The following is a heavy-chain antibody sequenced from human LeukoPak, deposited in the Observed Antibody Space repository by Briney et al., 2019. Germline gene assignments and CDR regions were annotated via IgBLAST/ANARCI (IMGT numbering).Heavy chain of an antibody. Sequence: PGGSLRLSCAASGFTFSSYWMTWVRQPPGKGLEWIGEINHSGSTNYNPSLKSRVTISVDTSKNQFSLKLSSVTAADTAVYYCARTYCSSTSCYGWFDPWGQGTLVTVSS. D-gene: IGHD2-2*01. CDR3: ARTYCSSTSCYGWFDP. CDR1: GFTFSSYW. CDR2: INHSGST. J-gene: IGHJ5*02. V-gene: IGHV4-34*01.